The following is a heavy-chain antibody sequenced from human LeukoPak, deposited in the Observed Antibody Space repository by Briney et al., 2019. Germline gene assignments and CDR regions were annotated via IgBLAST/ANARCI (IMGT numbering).Heavy chain of an antibody. Sequence: GASVKVSCKASGYTFTSYDINWVRQATGQGLEWMGWMNPNSGSTGYAQKFQGRVTMTRNTSISTAYMELSSLRSEDTAVYYCAREVSYCSGGSCYPGGFDYWGQGTLVTVSS. CDR2: MNPNSGST. CDR3: AREVSYCSGGSCYPGGFDY. CDR1: GYTFTSYD. V-gene: IGHV1-8*01. J-gene: IGHJ4*02. D-gene: IGHD2-15*01.